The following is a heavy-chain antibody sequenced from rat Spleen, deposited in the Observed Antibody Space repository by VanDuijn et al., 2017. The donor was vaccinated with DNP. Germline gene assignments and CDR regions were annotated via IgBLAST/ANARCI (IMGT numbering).Heavy chain of an antibody. V-gene: IGHV5-22*01. CDR1: GFTVSDYY. J-gene: IGHJ2*01. D-gene: IGHD1-11*01. CDR2: ISYEGSSA. CDR3: ATLGGIIYDF. Sequence: EVQLVESGGGLVQPGRSLKLSCAASGFTVSDYYMAWIRQAPKKGLEWVASISYEGSSAYYGDSVKGRFTISRDNAKSTLYLQMNSLRSEDTATYYCATLGGIIYDFWGQGVLVTVSS.